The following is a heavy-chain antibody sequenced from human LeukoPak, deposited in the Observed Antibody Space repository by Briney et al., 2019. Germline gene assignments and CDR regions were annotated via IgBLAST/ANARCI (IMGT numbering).Heavy chain of an antibody. Sequence: GGSLRLSCAASGFTFSSYWMSWVRQAPGKGLEWVANIKQDGSEKYYVDSVKGRFTISRDNSKNTLYLQMNSLRAEDTAVYYCAKDLRYDYVWGSYLEIDYWGQGTLVTVSS. D-gene: IGHD3-16*02. CDR2: IKQDGSEK. CDR1: GFTFSSYW. CDR3: AKDLRYDYVWGSYLEIDY. J-gene: IGHJ4*02. V-gene: IGHV3-7*01.